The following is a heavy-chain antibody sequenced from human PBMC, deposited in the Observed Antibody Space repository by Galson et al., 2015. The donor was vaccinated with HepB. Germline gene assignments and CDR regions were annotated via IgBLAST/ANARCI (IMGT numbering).Heavy chain of an antibody. Sequence: SLRLSCAASGFIVSNNYMSWVRQAPGKGLEWVSVIYSGGITHYADSVRGRFTISRDNSRNTLYLEMNSLRGEDTAVYYCVRDRHSGSQELAVGACFDYWGQGTLVTVSS. D-gene: IGHD1-26*01. CDR2: IYSGGIT. V-gene: IGHV3-53*01. CDR1: GFIVSNNY. J-gene: IGHJ4*02. CDR3: VRDRHSGSQELAVGACFDY.